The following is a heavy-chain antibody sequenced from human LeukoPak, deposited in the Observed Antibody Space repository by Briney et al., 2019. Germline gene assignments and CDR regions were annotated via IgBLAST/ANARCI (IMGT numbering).Heavy chain of an antibody. D-gene: IGHD3-22*01. V-gene: IGHV4-34*01. CDR2: INHSGST. CDR3: ARGSTEIVVIKVYWYFNL. CDR1: GGSFSGYY. Sequence: PSETLSLTCAVSGGSFSGYYWSWIRQPPGKGLEWIGGINHSGSTNYNPSLKSRVTISVDTSKNQFSLKLSSVTAADTAVYYCARGSTEIVVIKVYWYFNLWGRGTLVTVSS. J-gene: IGHJ2*01.